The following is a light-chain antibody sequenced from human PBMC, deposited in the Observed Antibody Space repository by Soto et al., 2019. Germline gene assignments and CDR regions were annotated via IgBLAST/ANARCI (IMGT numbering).Light chain of an antibody. Sequence: QSVLTQSASVSGSPGQSITISCTGTSSDVGAYNYVSWYQHHPGKAPKLMVYEIYNRPSGASSRFSGSKSGNTASLTISGLQAEDEADYYCSSYTINRLFVFGTGTKLTVL. CDR3: SSYTINRLFV. J-gene: IGLJ1*01. V-gene: IGLV2-14*01. CDR2: EIY. CDR1: SSDVGAYNY.